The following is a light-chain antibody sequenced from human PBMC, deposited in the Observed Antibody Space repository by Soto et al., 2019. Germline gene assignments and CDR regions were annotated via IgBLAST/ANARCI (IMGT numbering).Light chain of an antibody. CDR3: QSYDSSLYV. V-gene: IGLV1-40*01. CDR1: RSNIGAGYD. CDR2: GNT. J-gene: IGLJ1*01. Sequence: QSVLTQPPSVSVAPGQRVTISCTGSRSNIGAGYDVHWYQQLPGTAPKLLIFGNTNRPSRVPARFSGSRSGTSASLAITGLQAEDEADYFCQSYDSSLYVFGTGTKLPVL.